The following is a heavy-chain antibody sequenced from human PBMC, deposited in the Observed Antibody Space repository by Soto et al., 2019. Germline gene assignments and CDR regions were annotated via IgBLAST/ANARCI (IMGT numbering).Heavy chain of an antibody. CDR3: ASRTNVNLDY. CDR1: GFPFSSDR. J-gene: IGHJ4*02. Sequence: GALRLSCAASGFPFSSDRIKCVRQAPGKGLEWVSYIRSSSSSMYYEDSVKGRFTISRDNAKNSLYLQMNSLRDEDTAVYYFASRTNVNLDYWGQAPLVTVS. CDR2: IRSSSSSM. V-gene: IGHV3-48*02. D-gene: IGHD1-1*01.